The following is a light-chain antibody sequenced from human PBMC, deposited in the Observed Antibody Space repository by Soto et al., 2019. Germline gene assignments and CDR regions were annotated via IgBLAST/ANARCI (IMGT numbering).Light chain of an antibody. V-gene: IGKV4-1*01. Sequence: DIVMTQSPDSLAVSLGERATINCKSSQSVLYSPNNKSYLAWYQQKPGQPPTLLIYWASTRESGVPDRFGGSGSGTDFTLTITSLQAEDVAVYYCQQYYSIPITFGQGTRLEIK. CDR3: QQYYSIPIT. CDR1: QSVLYSPNNKSY. CDR2: WAS. J-gene: IGKJ5*01.